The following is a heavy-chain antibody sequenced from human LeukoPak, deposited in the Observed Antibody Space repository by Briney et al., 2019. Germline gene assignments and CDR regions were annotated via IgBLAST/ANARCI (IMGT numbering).Heavy chain of an antibody. CDR3: ARAYDYGDYTIHFDY. Sequence: PGGSLRLSCAAPGFTFSSYAMHWVRQAPGKGLEWVAVISYDGSNKYYADSVKGRFTISRDNSKNTLYLQMNSLRAGDTAVYYCARAYDYGDYTIHFDYWGQGTLVTVSS. CDR1: GFTFSSYA. J-gene: IGHJ4*02. D-gene: IGHD4-17*01. CDR2: ISYDGSNK. V-gene: IGHV3-30-3*01.